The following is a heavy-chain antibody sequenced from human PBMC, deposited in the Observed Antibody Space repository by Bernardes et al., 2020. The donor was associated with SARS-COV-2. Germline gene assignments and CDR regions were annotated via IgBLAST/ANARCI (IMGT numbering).Heavy chain of an antibody. J-gene: IGHJ4*02. Sequence: GGSLRLSCAASGFTFSSYSMHWVRQDPGPGLEWVSSIGPSSISIYYADSVKGRFTISRDNAKNSLYLQMDSLRADDTAVYYCARSPTRGHFDYWGQGTLVTVSS. CDR1: GFTFSSYS. CDR2: IGPSSISI. CDR3: ARSPTRGHFDY. V-gene: IGHV3-21*01. D-gene: IGHD1-1*01.